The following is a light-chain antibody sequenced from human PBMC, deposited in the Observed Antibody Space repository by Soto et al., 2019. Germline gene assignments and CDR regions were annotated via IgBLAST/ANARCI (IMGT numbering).Light chain of an antibody. CDR2: GTS. Sequence: EIVMTQSPASLSVSPGERATLSCRASQSVSSMFAWYQQKPGQAPRLLIYGTSTRATGIPARFSGSGSGTEFTLTISSLQSEDFAVYYCQQYNNRPPLTFGGGTKVDIK. CDR3: QQYNNRPPLT. J-gene: IGKJ4*01. CDR1: QSVSSM. V-gene: IGKV3-15*01.